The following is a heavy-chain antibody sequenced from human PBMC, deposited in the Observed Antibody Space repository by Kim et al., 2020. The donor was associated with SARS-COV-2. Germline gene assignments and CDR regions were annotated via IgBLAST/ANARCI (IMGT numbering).Heavy chain of an antibody. V-gene: IGHV3-23*01. D-gene: IGHD3-22*01. CDR3: ANLNYYDSSGYSYFDY. CDR2: ISGSGGST. J-gene: IGHJ4*02. Sequence: GGSLRLSCAASGFTFSSYAMSWVRQAPGKGLEWVSAISGSGGSTYYADSVKGRFTISRDNSKNTLYLQMNSLRAEDTAVYYCANLNYYDSSGYSYFDYWGQGTLVTVSS. CDR1: GFTFSSYA.